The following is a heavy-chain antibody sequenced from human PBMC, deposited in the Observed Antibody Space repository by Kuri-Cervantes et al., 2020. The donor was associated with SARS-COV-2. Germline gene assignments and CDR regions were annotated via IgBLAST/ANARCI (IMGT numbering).Heavy chain of an antibody. V-gene: IGHV3-21*01. CDR3: ARGVHEQLYDSSGYHSAEYFQH. D-gene: IGHD3-22*01. CDR2: ISSSSYI. Sequence: GGSLRLSCAASGFTFSSYSMNWVRQAPGKGLEWVSSISSSSYIYYADSVKGRFTISRDNAKNSLYLQMNSLRAEDTAVYYCARGVHEQLYDSSGYHSAEYFQHWGQGTLVTVSS. CDR1: GFTFSSYS. J-gene: IGHJ1*01.